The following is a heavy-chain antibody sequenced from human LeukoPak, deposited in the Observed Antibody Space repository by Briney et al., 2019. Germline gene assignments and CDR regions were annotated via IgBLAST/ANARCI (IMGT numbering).Heavy chain of an antibody. Sequence: PSETLSLTCTVSGYTVETGYYWAWLRQPPGKGLEWIGSIYRSATTYYNPSLKSRVLISMDMPKNEVSLSLTSVTAADTAVYYCAREWATYHNWYDPWGQGTLVIVSS. V-gene: IGHV4-38-2*02. CDR3: AREWATYHNWYDP. J-gene: IGHJ5*02. CDR2: IYRSATT. D-gene: IGHD1-26*01. CDR1: GYTVETGYY.